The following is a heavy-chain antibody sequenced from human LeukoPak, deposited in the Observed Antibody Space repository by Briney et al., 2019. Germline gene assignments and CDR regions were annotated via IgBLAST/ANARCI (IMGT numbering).Heavy chain of an antibody. CDR1: GFTFSDHY. V-gene: IGHV3-11*04. CDR2: ISSSGRTI. CDR3: ARDKDWSFDY. D-gene: IGHD3/OR15-3a*01. Sequence: PGGSLRLSCAASGFTFSDHYMSWIRQAPGKGLEWVSYISSSGRTIYYADSVKGRFTISRDNAKNSLSLQMNSLRAEDTAIYYCARDKDWSFDYWGQGTLVTVSS. J-gene: IGHJ4*02.